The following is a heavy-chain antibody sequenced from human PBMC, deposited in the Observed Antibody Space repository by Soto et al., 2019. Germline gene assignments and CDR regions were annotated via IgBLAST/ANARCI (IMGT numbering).Heavy chain of an antibody. V-gene: IGHV4-34*01. CDR2: INHSGST. CDR1: GGSFSGYY. J-gene: IGHJ4*02. CDR3: ARGGWEGTAMVTRIDY. Sequence: SETLSLTCAIYGGSFSGYYWSWIRQPPGKGLEWIGEINHSGSTNYNPSLKSRVTISVDTSKNQFSLKLSSVTAADTAVYYCARGGWEGTAMVTRIDYWGQGTLVTISS. D-gene: IGHD5-18*01.